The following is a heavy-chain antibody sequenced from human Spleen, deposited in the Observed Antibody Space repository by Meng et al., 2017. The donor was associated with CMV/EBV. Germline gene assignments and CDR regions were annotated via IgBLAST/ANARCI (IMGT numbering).Heavy chain of an antibody. Sequence: SGPTLVKPTQTLTLTCTVSGFSLSNARVGVSWVRQPPGKALEWLADIFSNDEKSYNTSLQRRLSIFKDTSESQVVLTMTTMDPVDTGTYYCARAGDIVGRPLDFWGQGSLVTVSS. CDR3: ARAGDIVGRPLDF. V-gene: IGHV2-26*01. J-gene: IGHJ4*02. CDR2: IFSNDEK. D-gene: IGHD6-6*01. CDR1: GFSLSNARVG.